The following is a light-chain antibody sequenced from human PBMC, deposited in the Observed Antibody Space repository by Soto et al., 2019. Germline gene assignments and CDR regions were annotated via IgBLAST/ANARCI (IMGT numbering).Light chain of an antibody. CDR3: QVWDSSSDVV. CDR1: NIGSKS. V-gene: IGLV3-21*04. Sequence: SYELTQPPSVSVAPGKTAKITCGGSNIGSKSVHWYQQKPGQAPVLVIYYDTDRPSGIPERFAGSNSGNTATLTISRVEGGDEADYYCQVWDSSSDVVFGGGTKVTVL. CDR2: YDT. J-gene: IGLJ2*01.